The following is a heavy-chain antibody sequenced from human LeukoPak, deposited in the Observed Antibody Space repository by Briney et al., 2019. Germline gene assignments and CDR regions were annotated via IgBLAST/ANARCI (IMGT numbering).Heavy chain of an antibody. D-gene: IGHD1-26*01. CDR1: RFTFSTYG. CDR2: ISYDGSNK. V-gene: IGHV3-30*18. CDR3: AKAGPPTGASPRPWDFNY. J-gene: IGHJ4*02. Sequence: PGGSLRLSCAASRFTFSTYGMHWVRQAPGKGLEWVAVISYDGSNKYYADSVKGRFTISRDNSKNTLYLQMNSLRVEDTAVYYCAKAGPPTGASPRPWDFNYWGQGTLVTVSS.